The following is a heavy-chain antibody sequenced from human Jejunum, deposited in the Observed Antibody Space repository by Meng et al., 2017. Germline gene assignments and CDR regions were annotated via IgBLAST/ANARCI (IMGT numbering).Heavy chain of an antibody. V-gene: IGHV1-2*06. J-gene: IGHJ4*02. D-gene: IGHD5-12*01. Sequence: QVQMEQSGAEVRKPGASAQVSCRASGYNLNGFYMHWVRQAPGQGLEWMGRINTNTGGTNYAQNFKGRITLTRDTSTVYMEVNRLRSDDTAMYYCAGRSYHYDDYFDFWGRGTLVTVSS. CDR1: GYNLNGFY. CDR3: AGRSYHYDDYFDF. CDR2: INTNTGGT.